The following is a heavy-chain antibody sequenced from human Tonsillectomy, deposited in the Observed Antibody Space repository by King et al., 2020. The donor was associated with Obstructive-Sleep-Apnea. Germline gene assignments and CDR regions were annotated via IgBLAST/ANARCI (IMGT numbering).Heavy chain of an antibody. CDR2: INHSGST. D-gene: IGHD2-2*01. CDR3: ASPYCSSASCFYGMGV. V-gene: IGHV4-34*01. CDR1: GGPFSGYY. Sequence: HVQLQQWGAGLLKPSETLSLTCAVYGGPFSGYYWTWIRQPPGKGLEWIGEINHSGSTNYNPSLKSRVTISADKSKNQFTLKPSSVTAADTAVYYCASPYCSSASCFYGMGVWGQGTTVTVSS. J-gene: IGHJ6*02.